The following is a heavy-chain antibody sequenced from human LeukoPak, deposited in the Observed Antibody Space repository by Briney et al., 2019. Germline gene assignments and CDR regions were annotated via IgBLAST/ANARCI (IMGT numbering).Heavy chain of an antibody. CDR1: GGTFSSYA. CDR2: IIPIFGTA. CDR3: ARAWQVEIQAFDI. V-gene: IGHV1-69*01. Sequence: SVKVSCKASGGTFSSYAISWVRQAPGQGLEWMGGIIPIFGTANYAQKFQGKVTITADESTSTAYMELSSLRSEDTAVYYCARAWQVEIQAFDIWGQGTMVTVSS. D-gene: IGHD5-24*01. J-gene: IGHJ3*02.